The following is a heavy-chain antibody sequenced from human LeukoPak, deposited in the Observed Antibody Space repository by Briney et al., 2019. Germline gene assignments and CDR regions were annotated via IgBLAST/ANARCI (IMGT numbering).Heavy chain of an antibody. Sequence: PSETLSLTCTVSGGSISSNSYYWGWIRQPPGKGLEWIGSIYYSGSTYYNPSLKSRVTISVDTSKNQFSLKLSSVTAADTAVYYCASLVAAAKNEPFDYWGQGTLVTVSS. CDR1: GGSISSNSYY. D-gene: IGHD6-13*01. CDR3: ASLVAAAKNEPFDY. CDR2: IYYSGST. J-gene: IGHJ4*02. V-gene: IGHV4-39*01.